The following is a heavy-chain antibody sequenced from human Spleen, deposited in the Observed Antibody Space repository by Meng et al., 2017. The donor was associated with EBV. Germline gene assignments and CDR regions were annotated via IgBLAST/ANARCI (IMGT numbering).Heavy chain of an antibody. D-gene: IGHD3-22*01. Sequence: QVQLQQGGAGLLKPSETLSLTCAVYGGSFSGYYWSWIRQPPGKGLEWIGEINHSGSTNYNPSLKSRVTISVDTSKNQFSLKLSSVTAADTAVYYCARERYYDSSGYYTDYWGQGTLVTVSS. CDR1: GGSFSGYY. CDR2: INHSGST. CDR3: ARERYYDSSGYYTDY. V-gene: IGHV4-34*01. J-gene: IGHJ4*02.